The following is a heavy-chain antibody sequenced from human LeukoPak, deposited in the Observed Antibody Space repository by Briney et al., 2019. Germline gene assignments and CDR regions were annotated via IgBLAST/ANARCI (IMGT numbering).Heavy chain of an antibody. CDR2: ISYDGSNK. J-gene: IGHJ4*02. V-gene: IGHV3-30-3*01. Sequence: GGSLRLSCAASGFTFSSYAMHWVRQAPGKGLEWVAVISYDGSNKYYADSVKGRFTTSRDNSKNTLYLQMNSLRAEDTAVYYCARELTTVTVFDYWGQGTLVTVSS. D-gene: IGHD4-17*01. CDR1: GFTFSSYA. CDR3: ARELTTVTVFDY.